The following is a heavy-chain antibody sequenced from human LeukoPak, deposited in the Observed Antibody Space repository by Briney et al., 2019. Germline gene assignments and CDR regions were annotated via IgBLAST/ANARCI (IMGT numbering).Heavy chain of an antibody. J-gene: IGHJ4*02. CDR2: IHYSGNT. CDR1: GDSISSYF. Sequence: PSETLSLTCTVSGDSISSYFWNWIRQPPGKGLEWVGYIHYSGNTNQNPSLMSRVTISLDTSKNQFSLRLSSVTAADTAVYYCARSHVTTRAGSDYWGQGTLVTVSS. D-gene: IGHD6-19*01. V-gene: IGHV4-59*08. CDR3: ARSHVTTRAGSDY.